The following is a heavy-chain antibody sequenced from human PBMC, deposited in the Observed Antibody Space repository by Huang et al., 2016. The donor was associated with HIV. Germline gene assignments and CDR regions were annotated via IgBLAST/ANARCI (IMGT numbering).Heavy chain of an antibody. Sequence: QVHLVQSGAEVKKPGASVKVSCKASGYTFTNYDINWVRQAPGRGLEWMGGMNPNPGNPGFAQSFQGRVTMTRKTSITTAYMELTSLTSEDTAVYYCARSAYGDLDYWGLGTLVIVSS. J-gene: IGHJ4*02. D-gene: IGHD4-17*01. CDR3: ARSAYGDLDY. CDR2: MNPNPGNP. V-gene: IGHV1-8*02. CDR1: GYTFTNYD.